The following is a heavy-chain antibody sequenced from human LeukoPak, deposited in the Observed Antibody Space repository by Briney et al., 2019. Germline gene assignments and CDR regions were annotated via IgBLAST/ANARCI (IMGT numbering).Heavy chain of an antibody. CDR1: GFTFSHYW. V-gene: IGHV3-74*01. D-gene: IGHD6-6*01. CDR2: INTDGSST. J-gene: IGHJ4*02. CDR3: TASKNY. Sequence: GGSLRLSCAASGFTFSHYWMHWVRQAPGKGLVWVSRINTDGSSTTYADSVKGRLTISRDNAKNTLYLQMNSLRADDTAVYYCTASKNYWGQGTLVTVSS.